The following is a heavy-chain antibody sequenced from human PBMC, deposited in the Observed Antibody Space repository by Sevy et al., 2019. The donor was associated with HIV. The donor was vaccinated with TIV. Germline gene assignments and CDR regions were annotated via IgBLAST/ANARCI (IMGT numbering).Heavy chain of an antibody. D-gene: IGHD3-10*01. Sequence: GGSLRLSCAASGFIFRDYGMHWVRQAPGKGLEWVTFITFDGRNKNYGDSVRGRFTISRDNAKNTLYVQMNSLRDEDTAVYYCAKESLVRGIKTEAFDIRGQGTMVTVSS. CDR3: AKESLVRGIKTEAFDI. CDR2: ITFDGRNK. CDR1: GFIFRDYG. J-gene: IGHJ3*02. V-gene: IGHV3-30*02.